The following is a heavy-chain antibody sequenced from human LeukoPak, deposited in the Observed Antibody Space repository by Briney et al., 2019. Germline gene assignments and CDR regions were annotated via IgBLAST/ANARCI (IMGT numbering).Heavy chain of an antibody. Sequence: ASVKVSCKASGYTFTSYGISWVRQAPGQGLEWMGWIGAYNGNTNYAQKLQGRVIMTTDTSTSTAYMELRSLRSDDTAVYYCARDVAYSGSFTGDYWGQGTLVTVSS. CDR3: ARDVAYSGSFTGDY. CDR1: GYTFTSYG. V-gene: IGHV1-18*01. D-gene: IGHD1-26*01. J-gene: IGHJ4*02. CDR2: IGAYNGNT.